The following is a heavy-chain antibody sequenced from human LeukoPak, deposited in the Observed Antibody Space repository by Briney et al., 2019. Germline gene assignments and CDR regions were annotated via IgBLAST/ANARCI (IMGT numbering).Heavy chain of an antibody. CDR2: IYYSGST. Sequence: SETLSLTCTVSGGSVSSGSYYWSWIRQPPGKGLEWIGYIYYSGSTNYNPSLKSRVTISVDTSKNQFSLKLSSVTAADTAVYYCARLVGDGYNKNWGQGTLVTVSS. D-gene: IGHD5-24*01. CDR1: GGSVSSGSYY. CDR3: ARLVGDGYNKN. V-gene: IGHV4-61*01. J-gene: IGHJ4*02.